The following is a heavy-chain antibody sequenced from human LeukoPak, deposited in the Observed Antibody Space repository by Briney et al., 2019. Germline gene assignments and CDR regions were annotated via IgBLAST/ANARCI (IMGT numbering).Heavy chain of an antibody. J-gene: IGHJ4*02. V-gene: IGHV1-69*13. CDR3: TRGSSVAGHFDY. CDR1: GGTFSSYA. Sequence: SVKVSCKASGGTFSSYAISWVRQAPGQGLEWMGGIIPIFGTANYAQKFQGRVTITADESTSTAYMELSSLRSEDTAVYYCTRGSSVAGHFDYWGQGTLVTVSS. D-gene: IGHD6-19*01. CDR2: IIPIFGTA.